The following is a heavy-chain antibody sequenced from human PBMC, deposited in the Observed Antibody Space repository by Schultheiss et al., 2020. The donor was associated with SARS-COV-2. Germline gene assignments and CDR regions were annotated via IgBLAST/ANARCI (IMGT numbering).Heavy chain of an antibody. J-gene: IGHJ5*02. CDR1: GYTFTSYG. D-gene: IGHD2-8*02. V-gene: IGHV1-18*01. CDR3: AREAPVVYATGSENWFDP. CDR2: ISAYNGNT. Sequence: GESLKISCKASGYTFTSYGISWVRQAPGQGLEWMGWISAYNGNTNYAQKLQGRVTMTTDTSTSTAYMELRSLRSDDTAVYYCAREAPVVYATGSENWFDPWGQGTLVTVSS.